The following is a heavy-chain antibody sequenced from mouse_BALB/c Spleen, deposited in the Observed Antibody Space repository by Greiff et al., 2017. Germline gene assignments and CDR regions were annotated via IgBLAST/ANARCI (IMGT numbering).Heavy chain of an antibody. CDR3: ARWGYGSSYAY. CDR2: INPSTGYT. V-gene: IGHV1-7*01. CDR1: GYTFTSYW. D-gene: IGHD1-1*01. Sequence: VQLQQSGAELAKPGASVKMSCKASGYTFTSYWMHWVKQRPGQGLEWIGYINPSTGYTEYNQKFKDKATLTADKSSSTAYMQLSSLTSEDSAVYYCARWGYGSSYAYWGQGTTLTVSS. J-gene: IGHJ2*01.